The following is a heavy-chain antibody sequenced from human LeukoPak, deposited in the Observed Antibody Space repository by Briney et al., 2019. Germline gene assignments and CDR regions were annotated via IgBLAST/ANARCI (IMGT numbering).Heavy chain of an antibody. D-gene: IGHD1-26*01. Sequence: ASVKVSCKASGGTFSSYAISWVRQAPGQGLEWMGWISAYNGNTNYAQKLQGRVTMTTDTSTSTAYMELSSLRSEDTAVYYCARLLQTASLPDYWGQGTLVTVSS. V-gene: IGHV1-18*01. J-gene: IGHJ4*02. CDR3: ARLLQTASLPDY. CDR2: ISAYNGNT. CDR1: GGTFSSYA.